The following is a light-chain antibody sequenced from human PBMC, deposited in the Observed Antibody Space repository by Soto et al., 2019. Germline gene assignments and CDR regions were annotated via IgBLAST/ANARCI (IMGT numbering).Light chain of an antibody. J-gene: IGLJ2*01. CDR3: QVLDSSSDHVV. Sequence: SYELTQPPSVSVAPGKTARITCGGNNMGSKSVHWYQQKPGQAPVLVIYYDSDRPSGIPERFSGSNSGNTATLTISRVEAGDEADYYCQVLDSSSDHVVFGGGTQLTVL. V-gene: IGLV3-21*04. CDR2: YDS. CDR1: NMGSKS.